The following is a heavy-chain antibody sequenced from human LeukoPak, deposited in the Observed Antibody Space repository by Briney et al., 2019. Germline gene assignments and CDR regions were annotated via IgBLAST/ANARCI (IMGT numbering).Heavy chain of an antibody. CDR1: GGSISSGDYY. Sequence: PSETLSLTCTVSGGSISSGDYYWSWIRQPPGRGLEWIGYIYYSGSTYYNPSLKSRVTISVDTSKNQFSLKLSSVTAADTAVYCCARDGGRWFGLHYWGQGTLVTVSS. V-gene: IGHV4-30-4*01. J-gene: IGHJ4*02. CDR2: IYYSGST. D-gene: IGHD3-10*01. CDR3: ARDGGRWFGLHY.